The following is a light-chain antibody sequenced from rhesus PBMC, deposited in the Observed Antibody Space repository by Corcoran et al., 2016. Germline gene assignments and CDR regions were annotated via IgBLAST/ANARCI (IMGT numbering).Light chain of an antibody. J-gene: IGKJ4*01. V-gene: IGKV6-55*01. CDR2: FAS. Sequence: EIVLTQSPAFQSVTLKERVTITCQASQSIGSNLHWYQQKADPSQNLLIKFASQSMSGVPSRFSGPGAGTDFTLTINTLEAEDAATYYCQQSSSFPLTFGGGTKVELK. CDR1: QSIGSN. CDR3: QQSSSFPLT.